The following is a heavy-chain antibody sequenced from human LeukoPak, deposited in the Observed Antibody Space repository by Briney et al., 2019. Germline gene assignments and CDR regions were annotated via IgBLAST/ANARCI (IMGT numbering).Heavy chain of an antibody. V-gene: IGHV3-74*01. Sequence: GGSLRLSCAASGFTFNTYWMHWVRQAPGKGLVWVSRINNDGSDVSYADSVKGRFTISRDNAKNSMYLQMNSLRAEDTAVYYCVREGYYDSSGYLGVFDYWGQGTLVTVSS. D-gene: IGHD3-22*01. CDR1: GFTFNTYW. J-gene: IGHJ4*02. CDR3: VREGYYDSSGYLGVFDY. CDR2: INNDGSDV.